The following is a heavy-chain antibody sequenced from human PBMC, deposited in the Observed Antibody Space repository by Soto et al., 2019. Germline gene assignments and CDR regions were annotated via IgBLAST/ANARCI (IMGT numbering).Heavy chain of an antibody. CDR1: GFTFSSYG. D-gene: IGHD1-26*01. CDR3: AKDKGIVGALNCPFDP. Sequence: PGGSLRLSCAASGFTFSSYGMHWVRQAPGKGLEWVAVISYDGSNKYYADSVKGRFTISRDNSKNTLYLQMNSLRAEDTAVYYCAKDKGIVGALNCPFDPWGQGTLVTVSS. V-gene: IGHV3-30*18. CDR2: ISYDGSNK. J-gene: IGHJ5*02.